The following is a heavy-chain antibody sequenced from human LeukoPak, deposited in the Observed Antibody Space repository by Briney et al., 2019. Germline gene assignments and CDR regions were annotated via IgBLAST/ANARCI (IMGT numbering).Heavy chain of an antibody. CDR3: ARDRAWNYFDY. Sequence: GRSLRLSCAPSGFTFSRHGMHWVRQAPGKGLEWVAIISNDGSRKYYAHSVEGRFTISRDNSKNTLYLQMDSLRAEDTAVYYCARDRAWNYFDYWGQGTLVTVSS. V-gene: IGHV3-30*03. J-gene: IGHJ4*02. D-gene: IGHD3-3*01. CDR1: GFTFSRHG. CDR2: ISNDGSRK.